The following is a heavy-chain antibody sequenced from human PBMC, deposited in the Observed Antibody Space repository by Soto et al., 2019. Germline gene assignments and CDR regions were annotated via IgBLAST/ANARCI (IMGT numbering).Heavy chain of an antibody. V-gene: IGHV1-24*01. CDR2: FDPEDGGT. CDR1: GYTLTELS. D-gene: IGHD1-1*01. Sequence: ASVKVSCKVSGYTLTELSMHWVRQAPGKGLEWMGGFDPEDGGTIYAQKFQGRVTMTEDTSTDTAYMELSSLRSEDTAGYYCATAFQPEKNCGYFYYGMDVWRQGPTVTVSS. J-gene: IGHJ6*02. CDR3: ATAFQPEKNCGYFYYGMDV.